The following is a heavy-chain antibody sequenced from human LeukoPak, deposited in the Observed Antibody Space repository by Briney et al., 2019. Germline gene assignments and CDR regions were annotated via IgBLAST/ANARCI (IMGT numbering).Heavy chain of an antibody. CDR2: IGGSGGST. Sequence: PGGSLRLSCGASGFTFSTYAMSWVRQGPLKGLEWVSAIGGSGGSTDYADSVKGRFIISRDNSKNAVYLQMNSLRVEDAAVYYCARDPRGSPYYFDYWGQGTLVTVSS. CDR3: ARDPRGSPYYFDY. V-gene: IGHV3-23*01. D-gene: IGHD1-26*01. CDR1: GFTFSTYA. J-gene: IGHJ4*02.